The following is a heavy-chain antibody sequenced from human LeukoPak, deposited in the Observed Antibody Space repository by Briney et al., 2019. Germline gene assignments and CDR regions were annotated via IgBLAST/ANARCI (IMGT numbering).Heavy chain of an antibody. CDR2: RSIYNGNT. CDR3: ARGGPFPSGSSSREYYLDY. Sequence: ASVKVSCKASGYDFINYGISWVRQAPGQGLEWMGWRSIYNGNTDYKLQGRVTMTTATSTSTAYMEVRSLRSDDTAVYYCARGGPFPSGSSSREYYLDYWGQGTLVTVSS. D-gene: IGHD6-6*01. V-gene: IGHV1-18*01. CDR1: GYDFINYG. J-gene: IGHJ4*02.